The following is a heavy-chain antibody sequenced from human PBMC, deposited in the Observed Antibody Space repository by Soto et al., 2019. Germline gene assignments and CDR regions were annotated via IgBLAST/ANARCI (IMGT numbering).Heavy chain of an antibody. V-gene: IGHV3-23*01. CDR2: ISDSGTT. CDR3: GGISGGS. Sequence: EVQLLESGGGLVQPGGSLRLSCAASGFTFSSYGLNWVRQAPGKGLEWVSVISDSGTTYYADSVKGRFTISRDNSKNTLYLQMSSLRAEDTAVYYCGGISGGSWGQGTLVTVSS. D-gene: IGHD6-13*01. J-gene: IGHJ5*02. CDR1: GFTFSSYG.